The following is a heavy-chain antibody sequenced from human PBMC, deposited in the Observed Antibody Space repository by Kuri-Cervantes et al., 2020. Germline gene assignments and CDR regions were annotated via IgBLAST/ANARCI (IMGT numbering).Heavy chain of an antibody. Sequence: ASVKVSCKASGYTFTGYYMHWVRQAPGQGLEWMGWINPNSGGTNYAQKFQGWVTMTRDTSISTAYMELSRLRYDDTAVYYCASGVGELGYYGMDVWGQGTTVTVSS. CDR2: INPNSGGT. CDR1: GYTFTGYY. V-gene: IGHV1-2*04. CDR3: ASGVGELGYYGMDV. J-gene: IGHJ6*02. D-gene: IGHD3-10*01.